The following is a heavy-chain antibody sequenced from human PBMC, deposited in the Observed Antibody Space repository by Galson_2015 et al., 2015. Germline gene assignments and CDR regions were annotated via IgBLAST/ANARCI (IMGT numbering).Heavy chain of an antibody. CDR3: ARGGVVVVPAALGHYGMDV. D-gene: IGHD2-2*01. V-gene: IGHV4-38-2*02. CDR1: GYSISSGYY. CDR2: IYHSGST. J-gene: IGHJ6*02. Sequence: SETLSLTCTVSGYSISSGYYWGWIRQPPGKGLEWIGSIYHSGSTYYNPSLKSRVTISVDTSKNQFSLKLSSVTAADTAVYYCARGGVVVVPAALGHYGMDVWGQGTTVTVSS.